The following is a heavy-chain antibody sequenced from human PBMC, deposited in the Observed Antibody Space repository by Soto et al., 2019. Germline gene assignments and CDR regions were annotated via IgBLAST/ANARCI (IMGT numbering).Heavy chain of an antibody. CDR1: GGTFSSYT. CDR3: ARGGREYFDQGNFDY. V-gene: IGHV1-69*02. J-gene: IGHJ4*02. CDR2: IIPILGIA. D-gene: IGHD3-9*01. Sequence: QVQLVQSGAEVKKPGSSVKVSCKASGGTFSSYTISWVRQAPGQGLEWMGRIIPILGIANYAQKFQGRVTITADKSTSTAYMELSSLRSEDTAVYYCARGGREYFDQGNFDYWGQGTLVTVSS.